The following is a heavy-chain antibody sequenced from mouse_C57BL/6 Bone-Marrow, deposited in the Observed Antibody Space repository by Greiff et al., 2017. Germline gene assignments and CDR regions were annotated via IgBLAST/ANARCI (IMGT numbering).Heavy chain of an antibody. Sequence: QVQLQQPGAELVMPGASVKLSCKASGYTFTSYWMHWVKQRPGQGLEWIGEIDSSDSYTNYNQKFKGKSTLTVDKSSSTAYMQLSSLTSEDSAVYYCARESYYGSSLYYYSMDYWGQGTSVTVSS. CDR3: ARESYYGSSLYYYSMDY. J-gene: IGHJ4*01. D-gene: IGHD1-1*01. CDR2: IDSSDSYT. CDR1: GYTFTSYW. V-gene: IGHV1-69*01.